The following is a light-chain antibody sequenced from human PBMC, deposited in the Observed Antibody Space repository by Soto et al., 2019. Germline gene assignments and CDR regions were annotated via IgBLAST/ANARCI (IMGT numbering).Light chain of an antibody. CDR3: QQFASFPET. Sequence: IQLTQSPSSLSASVGDSVTIACRASQGINNYLAWYQQRAGKAPKLLIYAAATLQSGVPSRFSGSGFGTDFTLTISSLQPEDFATYYCQQFASFPETFGQGTKLDIK. CDR2: AAA. CDR1: QGINNY. V-gene: IGKV1-9*01. J-gene: IGKJ2*01.